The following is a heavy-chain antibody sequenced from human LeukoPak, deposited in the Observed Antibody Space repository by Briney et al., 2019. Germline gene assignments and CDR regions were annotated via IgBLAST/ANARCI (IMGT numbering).Heavy chain of an antibody. V-gene: IGHV4-4*09. Sequence: SETLSLTCTVSGGSISSYYWSWIRQPPGKGLEWIGYIYTSRSTNYNPSLKSRVTISVDTSKNQFSLKLSSVTAAVTAVYYCARHPPTWSGHPRYWFDPWGQGTLVTVSS. CDR2: IYTSRST. CDR3: ARHPPTWSGHPRYWFDP. CDR1: GGSISSYY. J-gene: IGHJ5*02. D-gene: IGHD3-3*01.